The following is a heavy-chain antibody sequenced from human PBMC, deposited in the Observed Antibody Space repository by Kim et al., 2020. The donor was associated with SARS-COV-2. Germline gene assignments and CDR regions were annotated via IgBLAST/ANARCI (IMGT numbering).Heavy chain of an antibody. CDR3: ATVTWDTAPPQRDYGMDV. J-gene: IGHJ6*02. Sequence: GESLKISCKGSGYSFTSYWISWVRQMPGKGLEWMGRIDPSDSYTNYSPSFQGHVTISADKSISTAYLQWSSLKASDTAMYYCATVTWDTAPPQRDYGMDVWGQGTTVTVSS. CDR2: IDPSDSYT. V-gene: IGHV5-10-1*01. D-gene: IGHD5-18*01. CDR1: GYSFTSYW.